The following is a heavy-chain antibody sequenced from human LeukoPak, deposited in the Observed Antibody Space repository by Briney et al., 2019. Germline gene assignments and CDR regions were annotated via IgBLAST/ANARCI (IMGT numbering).Heavy chain of an antibody. J-gene: IGHJ4*02. D-gene: IGHD6-6*01. CDR2: IYYSGST. Sequence: HSETLSLTCTVSGGSISSGDYYWSWISQPPGKGLEWIGYIYYSGSTYYNPSLKSRVTISVDTSKNQFSLKLSSVTAADTAVYYCAREYSSSSADYFDYWGQGTLVTVSS. CDR3: AREYSSSSADYFDY. CDR1: GGSISSGDYY. V-gene: IGHV4-30-4*01.